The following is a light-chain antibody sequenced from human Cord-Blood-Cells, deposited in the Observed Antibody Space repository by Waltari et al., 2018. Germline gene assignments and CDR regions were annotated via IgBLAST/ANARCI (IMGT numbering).Light chain of an antibody. J-gene: IGLJ2*01. CDR1: SSDVGGYNY. CDR3: SSYTSSSTHVV. CDR2: DVS. V-gene: IGLV2-14*01. Sequence: QSALTQPASVSGSPGQSITISCTGTSSDVGGYNYVSWYQQHPGKAPQLMIYDVSNRPSGVSNRFSGSKSGNTASLTISGLQAEDEADYDCSSYTSSSTHVVFGGGTKLTVL.